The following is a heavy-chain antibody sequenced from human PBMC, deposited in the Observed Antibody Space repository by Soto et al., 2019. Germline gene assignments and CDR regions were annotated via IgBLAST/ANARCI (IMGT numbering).Heavy chain of an antibody. CDR3: ARDGSYDILTGYYTGTWFDP. D-gene: IGHD3-9*01. J-gene: IGHJ5*02. V-gene: IGHV4-59*01. CDR2: IYYSGSA. CDR1: GGSISRYH. Sequence: TLSLTCTVSGGSISRYHWSWIPQPPGKGLEWIGYIYYSGSANYYPSLKSRVTISVDTSKNQFSLKLSSVTAADTAVYYCARDGSYDILTGYYTGTWFDPWGQGTLVTVS.